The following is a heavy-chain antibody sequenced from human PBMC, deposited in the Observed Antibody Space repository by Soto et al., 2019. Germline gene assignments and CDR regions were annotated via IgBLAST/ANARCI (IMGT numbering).Heavy chain of an antibody. CDR1: GFNFGDFA. D-gene: IGHD6-13*01. J-gene: IGHJ4*02. V-gene: IGHV3-20*04. Sequence: GGSLRLSCAASGFNFGDFAMSWVRQSPGKGLEWVSAINWSASSTYYADSVKGRFTISRDSARNSLFLQTDSLRAEDTALYYGARGPYVSSSTWYYDFWGQGTLVTVSS. CDR2: INWSASST. CDR3: ARGPYVSSSTWYYDF.